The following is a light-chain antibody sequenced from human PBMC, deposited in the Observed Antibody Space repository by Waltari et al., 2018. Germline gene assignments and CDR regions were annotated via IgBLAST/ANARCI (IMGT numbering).Light chain of an antibody. CDR3: VQSLQTPPWT. CDR2: MAS. J-gene: IGKJ1*01. CDR1: QSLLHSNGYDY. Sequence: EIALTQSPLSLPVTPGEPASVVCWSSQSLLHSNGYDYLNWYLQKPGQSPQLLVYMASIRATGVPDRFSGSGSGTNFTLKVSRLEAEDVGVYYCVQSLQTPPWTFGQGTKVEIK. V-gene: IGKV2-28*01.